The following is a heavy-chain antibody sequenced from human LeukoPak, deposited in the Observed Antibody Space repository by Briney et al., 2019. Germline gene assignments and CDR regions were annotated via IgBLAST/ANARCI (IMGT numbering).Heavy chain of an antibody. Sequence: PSETLSLTCTVSGGPISSYYWSWIRQPPGKGLEGIGYIYYSGSTNYNPSLKSRVTISVDTSKNQFSLKLSSVTAADTAVYYCARMDYDFWSGYSVLSYMDVWGKGTTVTVSS. CDR3: ARMDYDFWSGYSVLSYMDV. V-gene: IGHV4-59*13. J-gene: IGHJ6*03. CDR1: GGPISSYY. D-gene: IGHD3-3*01. CDR2: IYYSGST.